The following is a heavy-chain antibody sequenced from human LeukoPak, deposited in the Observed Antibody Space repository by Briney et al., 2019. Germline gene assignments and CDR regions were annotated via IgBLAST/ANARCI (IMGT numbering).Heavy chain of an antibody. Sequence: GGSLRLSCAASGFTFSSYAMHWVRQAPGKGLEWVAVISYDGSNKYYADSVKGRFTISRDNSKNTLYLQMNSLRAEDTAVYYCASGFRMGATKGSILLGYWGQGTLVTVSS. V-gene: IGHV3-30-3*01. CDR2: ISYDGSNK. J-gene: IGHJ4*02. CDR3: ASGFRMGATKGSILLGY. D-gene: IGHD1-26*01. CDR1: GFTFSSYA.